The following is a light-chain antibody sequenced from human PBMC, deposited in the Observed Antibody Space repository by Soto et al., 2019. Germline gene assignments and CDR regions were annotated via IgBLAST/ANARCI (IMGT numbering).Light chain of an antibody. CDR3: SSYTSSSLV. V-gene: IGLV1-44*01. Sequence: QSVLTQPPSASGTPGQRVTISCSGSTSNIGSSTVNWYQQLPGTAPKLLIYHSNQRPSGVSNRFSGSKSGNTASLTISGLQAEDEADYYCSSYTSSSLVFGGGTQLTVL. J-gene: IGLJ3*02. CDR1: TSNIGSST. CDR2: HSN.